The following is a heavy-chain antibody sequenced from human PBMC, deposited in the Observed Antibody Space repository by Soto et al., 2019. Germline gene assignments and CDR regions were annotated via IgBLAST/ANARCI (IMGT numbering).Heavy chain of an antibody. CDR3: ASTYYYDSSGPDPFDY. J-gene: IGHJ4*02. V-gene: IGHV4-39*01. CDR1: GDSITSSSHY. CDR2: IYYDGNT. Sequence: PSETLSLTCTVSGDSITSSSHYWGWIRQPPGKGLESIANIYYDGNTYYNPSLKSRVTISLDTSKNQFSLRLNSVTAADTAVYYCASTYYYDSSGPDPFDYWGQGTLVTVSS. D-gene: IGHD3-22*01.